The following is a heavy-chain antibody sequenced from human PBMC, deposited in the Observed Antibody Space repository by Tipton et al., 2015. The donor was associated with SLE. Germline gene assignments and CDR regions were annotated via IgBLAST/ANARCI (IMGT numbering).Heavy chain of an antibody. CDR2: IYTSGST. Sequence: LRLSCSVSNGSINLYYWSWIRQPAGKGLEWIGRIYTSGSTNYNPSLKSRVTISVDTSKNQFSLKLSSVTAADTAVYYCAKDQTMHWLVPYFDSCGHRTPVLVSS. J-gene: IGHJ5*01. CDR1: NGSINLYY. D-gene: IGHD6-19*01. CDR3: AKDQTMHWLVPYFDS. V-gene: IGHV4-4*07.